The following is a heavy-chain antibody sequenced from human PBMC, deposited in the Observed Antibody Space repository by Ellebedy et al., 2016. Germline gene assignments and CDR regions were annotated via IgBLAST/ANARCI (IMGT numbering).Heavy chain of an antibody. V-gene: IGHV3-33*01. J-gene: IGHJ6*03. CDR3: ARDYRYSSSGGYYYYYMDV. D-gene: IGHD6-6*01. Sequence: GGSLRLXXAASGFTFSSYGMHWVRQAPGKGLEWVAVIWYDGSNKYYADSVKGRFTISRDNSKNTLYLQMNSLRAEDTAAYYCARDYRYSSSGGYYYYYMDVWGKGTTVTVSS. CDR2: IWYDGSNK. CDR1: GFTFSSYG.